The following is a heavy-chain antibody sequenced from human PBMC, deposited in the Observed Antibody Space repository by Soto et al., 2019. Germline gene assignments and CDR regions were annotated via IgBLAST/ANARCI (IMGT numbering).Heavy chain of an antibody. CDR2: IVVGSGNT. V-gene: IGHV1-58*01. CDR3: AADVGSSWLYYYYYGMDV. D-gene: IGHD6-13*01. Sequence: SVKVSCKASGFTFTSSAVQWVRQARGQRLEWIGWIVVGSGNTNYTQKFQERVTITRDMSTSTAYMELSSLRSEDTAVYYCAADVGSSWLYYYYYGMDVWGQGTTVTVSS. CDR1: GFTFTSSA. J-gene: IGHJ6*02.